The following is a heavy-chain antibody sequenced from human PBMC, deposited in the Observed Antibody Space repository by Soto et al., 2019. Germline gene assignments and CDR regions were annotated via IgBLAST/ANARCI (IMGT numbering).Heavy chain of an antibody. CDR1: GVTFSHAW. CDR2: IKSKSDGGTT. J-gene: IGHJ4*02. Sequence: EVQLVESGGGLVKPEGSLRLSCAASGVTFSHAWVSWVRQAPGKGLEWVGRIKSKSDGGTTNYAAPVKGRFTISRDDSKNTLYLQMNSLKTDYTAVHYCTTVYCSGGRCYSGTVDYRGQGTLVTVSS. D-gene: IGHD2-15*01. CDR3: TTVYCSGGRCYSGTVDY. V-gene: IGHV3-15*01.